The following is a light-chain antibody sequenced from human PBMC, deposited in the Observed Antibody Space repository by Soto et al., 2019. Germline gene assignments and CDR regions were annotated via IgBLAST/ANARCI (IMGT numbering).Light chain of an antibody. Sequence: QSVLTQSPSASASLGASVKLTCTLSSGHSSYAIAWHQQQPEKGPRYLMKLNSDGSHSKGDGIPDRFSGSSSGAERYLTISNLQSEDEADYYCQTWGSGTVVFGGGTKLTVL. V-gene: IGLV4-69*01. CDR2: LNSDGSH. CDR3: QTWGSGTVV. CDR1: SGHSSYA. J-gene: IGLJ2*01.